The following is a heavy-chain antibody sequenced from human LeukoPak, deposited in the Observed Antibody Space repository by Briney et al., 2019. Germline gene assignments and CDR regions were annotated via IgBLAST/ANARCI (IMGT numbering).Heavy chain of an antibody. CDR2: ISSSSSTI. D-gene: IGHD3-10*01. J-gene: IGHJ4*02. V-gene: IGHV3-48*01. CDR3: ARSFLWFGELGGGVDY. CDR1: GFTFSSYS. Sequence: GGSLRLSCAASGFTFSSYSMNWVRQAPGKGLEWVSYISSSSSTIYYADSVKGRFTISRDNAKNSLYLQMNSLRAEDTAVYYCARSFLWFGELGGGVDYWGQGTLVTVSS.